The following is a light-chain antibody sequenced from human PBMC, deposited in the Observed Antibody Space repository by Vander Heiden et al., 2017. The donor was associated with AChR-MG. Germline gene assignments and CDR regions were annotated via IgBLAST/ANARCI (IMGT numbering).Light chain of an antibody. Sequence: EIVMTQPPATLSVSPGERATLPCRASQSVSSNLAWYQQKPGQAPRLLIYGASTRATGIPARFSGSGSGTEFTLTISSLQSEDFAVYYCQQYNYWPPGTFGQGTKVEIK. CDR3: QQYNYWPPGT. V-gene: IGKV3-15*01. CDR1: QSVSSN. CDR2: GAS. J-gene: IGKJ1*01.